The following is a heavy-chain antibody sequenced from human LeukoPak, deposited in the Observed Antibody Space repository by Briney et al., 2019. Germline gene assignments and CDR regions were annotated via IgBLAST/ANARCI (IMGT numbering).Heavy chain of an antibody. Sequence: ASVKVSCKASGYTFTSYYMHWVRQAPGQGLEWMGIINPSGGSTSYAQKFQGRVTMTRDTSTSTVYMELSSLRSEDTAVYYCARDRCTNGVCYLLVGWGQGTMVSVSP. J-gene: IGHJ4*02. D-gene: IGHD2-8*01. CDR2: INPSGGST. CDR1: GYTFTSYY. V-gene: IGHV1-46*01. CDR3: ARDRCTNGVCYLLVG.